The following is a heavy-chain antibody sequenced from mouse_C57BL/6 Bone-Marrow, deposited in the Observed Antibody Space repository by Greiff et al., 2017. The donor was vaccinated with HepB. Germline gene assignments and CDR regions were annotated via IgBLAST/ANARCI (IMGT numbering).Heavy chain of an antibody. Sequence: EVQLQESGGGLVQPGGSLKLSCAASGFTFSDYGMAWVRQAPRKGPEWVAFISNLAYSIYYADTVTGRFTISRENAKNTLYLEMSSLRSEDTAMYYCARHDSSGYGGGFDYWGQGTTLTVSS. D-gene: IGHD3-2*02. V-gene: IGHV5-15*01. CDR1: GFTFSDYG. CDR3: ARHDSSGYGGGFDY. CDR2: ISNLAYSI. J-gene: IGHJ2*01.